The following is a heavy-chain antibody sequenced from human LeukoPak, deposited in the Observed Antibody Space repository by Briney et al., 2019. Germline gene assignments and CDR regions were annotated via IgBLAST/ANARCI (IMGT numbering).Heavy chain of an antibody. CDR1: GFSFNTYW. D-gene: IGHD2-21*01. CDR3: ASSYCGGTLCYDHY. V-gene: IGHV3-74*03. Sequence: GGSLRLSCAASGFSFNTYWMHWVRQAPGQGLMWVSRINREGTSTKYADSVKGRFTISRDNAKNALHLQMNSLRAEDTAVYYCASSYCGGTLCYDHYWGHGTLVTVSS. CDR2: INREGTST. J-gene: IGHJ4*01.